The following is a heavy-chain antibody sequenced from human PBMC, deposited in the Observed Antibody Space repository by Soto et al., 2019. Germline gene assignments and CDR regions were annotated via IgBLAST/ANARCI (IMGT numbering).Heavy chain of an antibody. J-gene: IGHJ4*02. CDR2: ISGSGGSS. CDR1: GFAFSTYA. V-gene: IGHV3-23*01. D-gene: IGHD2-15*01. CDR3: ARGGGRLPAAYFDY. Sequence: GGSLRLSCAAAGFAFSTYAMTWVRQAPGKGLEWVSVISGSGGSSYYAASVKGRFTISRDNSKNTLFLQMNGLRAEDTAVYYCARGGGRLPAAYFDYWGQGTLVTVSS.